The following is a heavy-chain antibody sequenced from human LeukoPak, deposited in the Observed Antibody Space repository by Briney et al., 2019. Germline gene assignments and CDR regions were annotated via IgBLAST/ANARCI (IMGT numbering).Heavy chain of an antibody. CDR3: ARGPSGSYYNRFDP. CDR2: IYYSGST. V-gene: IGHV4-39*07. CDR1: GGSISSSSYY. Sequence: PSETLSLTCTVSGGSISSSSYYWGWIRQPPGKGLEWIGSIYYSGSTYYNPSLKSRVTISVDTSKNQFSLKLSSVTAADTAVYYCARGPSGSYYNRFDPWGQGTLVTVSS. J-gene: IGHJ5*02. D-gene: IGHD1-26*01.